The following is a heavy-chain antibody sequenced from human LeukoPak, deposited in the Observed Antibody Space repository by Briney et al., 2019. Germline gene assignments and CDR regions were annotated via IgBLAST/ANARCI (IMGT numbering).Heavy chain of an antibody. V-gene: IGHV3-7*01. CDR2: IKQDGSVS. Sequence: GGSLRLSCTSSGFTLNSFWMDWVRQAPGKGLEWVANIKQDGSVSFYGDSVKDRFTISRDNAENSIYLQMNSLRAEDTAVYFCAKGGSAWGYYGSGSYYIYWFDPWGQGTLVTVSS. CDR3: AKGGSAWGYYGSGSYYIYWFDP. J-gene: IGHJ5*02. D-gene: IGHD3-10*01. CDR1: GFTLNSFW.